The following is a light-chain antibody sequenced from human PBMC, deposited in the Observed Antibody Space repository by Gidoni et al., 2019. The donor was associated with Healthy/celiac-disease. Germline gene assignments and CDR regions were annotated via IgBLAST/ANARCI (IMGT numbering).Light chain of an antibody. CDR2: GAS. CDR1: QRVSSN. CDR3: QQYNNWPPYT. Sequence: EIVMTQSPATLSVSPGERATLSCRASQRVSSNFAWYQQKPGQAPRLLIYGASTRATGIPARFSGSGSGTEFTLTISSLQSEDFAVYYCQQYNNWPPYTFGQGTKVEIK. J-gene: IGKJ1*01. V-gene: IGKV3-15*01.